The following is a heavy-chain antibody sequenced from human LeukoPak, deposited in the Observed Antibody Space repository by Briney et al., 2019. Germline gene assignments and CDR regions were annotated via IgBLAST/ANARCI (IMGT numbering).Heavy chain of an antibody. CDR2: ISNDGDTI. CDR1: SFNFSYYE. J-gene: IGHJ6*04. Sequence: GGCLRLSCAGSSFNFSYYEMFWVRQTAGKGLEWIAYISNDGDTIYYEDTVKGRFTISRDNAKNSLYLQMSSLRAGDTAVYYCAILADVWGKGTTVVISS. CDR3: AILADV. V-gene: IGHV3-48*03.